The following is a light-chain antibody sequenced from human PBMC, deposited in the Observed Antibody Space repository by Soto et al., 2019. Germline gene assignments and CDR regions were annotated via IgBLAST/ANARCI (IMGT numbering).Light chain of an antibody. CDR2: GAS. Sequence: EIVMTQSPATLSVSPGERATLSCRASQSVRSNLAWYQQKPGQAPRLLIYGASTRATGIPARFSGSGSGTEFTLTISSLQSEDFAVYYCQQYNNWPPLTFGGGTKVGIK. V-gene: IGKV3-15*01. J-gene: IGKJ4*01. CDR1: QSVRSN. CDR3: QQYNNWPPLT.